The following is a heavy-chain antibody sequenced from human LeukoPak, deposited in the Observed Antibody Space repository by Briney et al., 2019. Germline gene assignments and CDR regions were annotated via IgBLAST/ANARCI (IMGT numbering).Heavy chain of an antibody. CDR2: ISSSSSYI. J-gene: IGHJ6*02. Sequence: GGSLRLSCAASGFTFSSYSMTWVRQAPGKGLEWVSSISSSSSYIYYADSVKGRFTISRDNAKNSLYLQMNSLRAEDTAVYYCARDAVPAISYYYYGMDVWGQGTTVTVSS. V-gene: IGHV3-21*01. D-gene: IGHD3-3*01. CDR1: GFTFSSYS. CDR3: ARDAVPAISYYYYGMDV.